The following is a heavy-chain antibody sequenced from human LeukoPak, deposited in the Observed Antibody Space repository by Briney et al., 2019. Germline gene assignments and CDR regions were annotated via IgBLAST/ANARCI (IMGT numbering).Heavy chain of an antibody. CDR3: ARLVLDYGDYALDY. V-gene: IGHV3-21*01. Sequence: GGSLRLSCAASGFTFSSYSMNWVRQAPGKGLEWVSSISSSSSYIYYADSVKGRFTISRDNAKNSLYLQMNSLRAEDTAVYYCARLVLDYGDYALDYWGQGTLVTVSS. D-gene: IGHD4-17*01. CDR2: ISSSSSYI. J-gene: IGHJ4*02. CDR1: GFTFSSYS.